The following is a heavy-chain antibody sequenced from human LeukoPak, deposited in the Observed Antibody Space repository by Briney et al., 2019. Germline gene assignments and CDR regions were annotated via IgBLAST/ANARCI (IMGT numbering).Heavy chain of an antibody. Sequence: GWSLRLSCAASGFTFSSYWMSWVRQAPGKGLEWVANIKQDGSEKYYVDSVKGRFTISRDNAKNSLYLQMNSLRAEGTAVYYCARDGAGWFGELLPHMDVWGKGTTVTVSS. J-gene: IGHJ6*03. CDR1: GFTFSSYW. CDR2: IKQDGSEK. V-gene: IGHV3-7*01. CDR3: ARDGAGWFGELLPHMDV. D-gene: IGHD3-10*01.